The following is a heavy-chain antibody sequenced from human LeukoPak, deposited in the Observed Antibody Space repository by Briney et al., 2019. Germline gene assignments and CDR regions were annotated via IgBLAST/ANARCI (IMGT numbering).Heavy chain of an antibody. V-gene: IGHV3-30-3*01. CDR1: GLTFSSYA. CDR3: ARPLSNSWYLLD. CDR2: ISYDGSNK. Sequence: GGSLRLSCAASGLTFSSYAMHWVRQAPGKGLEWVAVISYDGSNKYYADSVKGRFTISRDNSKNTLYVQMNSLRAEDTAVYYCARPLSNSWYLLDWGQGTLVTVSS. J-gene: IGHJ4*02. D-gene: IGHD6-13*01.